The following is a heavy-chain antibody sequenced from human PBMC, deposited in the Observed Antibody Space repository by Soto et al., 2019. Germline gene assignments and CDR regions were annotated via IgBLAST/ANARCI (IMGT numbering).Heavy chain of an antibody. CDR1: GFTFSNYV. D-gene: IGHD3-10*02. J-gene: IGHJ6*01. V-gene: IGHV3-30-3*01. Sequence: QVQLVESGGGVVQPGRSLRLSCVASGFTFSNYVMHWVRRAPGKGLEWVAVVSFAGTNKYYPDSVKGRFTISRDNSRNTLSLEMHSLTAEDTAVYYWARECSAVGYYGLDVWGQGTPVTVSP. CDR2: VSFAGTNK. CDR3: ARECSAVGYYGLDV.